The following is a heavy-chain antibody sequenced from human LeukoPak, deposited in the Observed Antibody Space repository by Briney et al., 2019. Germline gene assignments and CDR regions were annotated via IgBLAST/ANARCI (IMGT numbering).Heavy chain of an antibody. CDR3: ARGGGSSGWYSYYYYMDV. J-gene: IGHJ6*03. CDR1: GYTFTSYD. D-gene: IGHD6-19*01. V-gene: IGHV1-8*03. CDR2: MNPNSGNT. Sequence: ASVKVSCKASGYTFTSYDINWVRQATGQGLEWMGWMNPNSGNTGYAQKFQGRVTITRNTSISTAYMELSILRSEDTAVYYCARGGGSSGWYSYYYYMDVWGRGTTVTVSS.